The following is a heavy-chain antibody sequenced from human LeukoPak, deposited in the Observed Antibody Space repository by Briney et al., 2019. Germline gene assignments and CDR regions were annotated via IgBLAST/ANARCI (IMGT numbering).Heavy chain of an antibody. Sequence: PSETLSLTCAVSGASISSSNWLSWVRQPPGKGLEWIGEVYHSGSTNYNPSLKSRVTISVDNSKDQFSLKMSSMTAADTAVYYCARAGWYTLDNWGQGTLVTVSS. V-gene: IGHV4-4*02. D-gene: IGHD2-15*01. CDR1: GASISSSNW. J-gene: IGHJ4*02. CDR3: ARAGWYTLDN. CDR2: VYHSGST.